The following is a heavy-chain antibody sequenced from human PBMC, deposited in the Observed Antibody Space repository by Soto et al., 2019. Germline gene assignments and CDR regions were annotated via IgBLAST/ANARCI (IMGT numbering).Heavy chain of an antibody. D-gene: IGHD2-15*01. CDR3: ARGDDSVPFDY. CDR2: IRTNGGST. V-gene: IGHV3-64*01. J-gene: IGHJ4*02. CDR1: GFIFSAYP. Sequence: VQLVESGGGLVQPGGSLRLSCAASGFIFSAYPMHWVRQAPGKGLEYVSAIRTNGGSTYYANSVKGRFTTSRDNSKTTLYLQMGSLRAEDMAIYYCARGDDSVPFDYWGQGTVVTVSS.